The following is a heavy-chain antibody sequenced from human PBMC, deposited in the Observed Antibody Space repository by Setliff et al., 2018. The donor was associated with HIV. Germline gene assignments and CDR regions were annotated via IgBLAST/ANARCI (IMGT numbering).Heavy chain of an antibody. D-gene: IGHD3-10*01. CDR3: AYSGRQLRGPYFDF. CDR2: IYWNNNE. J-gene: IGHJ4*02. Sequence: SGPTLANPTHTLTLTCTFSGLSLSTSGVGVGWIRQSPGKALEWLAFIYWNNNEHYSTSLKNRLTVTKDTSKNRVVFTMTNMDPVDTATYYCAYSGRQLRGPYFDFWGQGTPVTVSS. CDR1: GLSLSTSGVG. V-gene: IGHV2-5*01.